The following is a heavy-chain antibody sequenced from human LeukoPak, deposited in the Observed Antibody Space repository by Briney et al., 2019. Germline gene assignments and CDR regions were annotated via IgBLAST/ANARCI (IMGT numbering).Heavy chain of an antibody. D-gene: IGHD6-19*01. V-gene: IGHV3-49*03. CDR1: GFTFGDYA. J-gene: IGHJ4*02. CDR3: TRDREGGSGWYRIGY. Sequence: GRSLRLSCTASGFTFGDYAMSWFRQAPGKGLEWVGFIRSKAYGGTTEYAASVKGRFTISRDDSKSIAYLQMNSLKTEDTAVYYCTRDREGGSGWYRIGYWGQGTLVTVSS. CDR2: IRSKAYGGTT.